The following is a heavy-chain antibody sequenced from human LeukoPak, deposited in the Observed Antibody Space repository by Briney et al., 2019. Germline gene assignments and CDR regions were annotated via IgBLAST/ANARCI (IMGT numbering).Heavy chain of an antibody. J-gene: IGHJ4*02. CDR2: ISYDGSNK. CDR3: AKDRTSCLDY. V-gene: IGHV3-30*18. CDR1: GFTFSSYG. Sequence: GRSLRLSCAASGFTFSSYGMHWVRQAPGKGLEWVAVISYDGSNKYYADSVKGRFTISRDNSKNTLYLQMNSLRAEDTAVYYCAKDRTSCLDYWGQGTLVTVSS. D-gene: IGHD2-2*01.